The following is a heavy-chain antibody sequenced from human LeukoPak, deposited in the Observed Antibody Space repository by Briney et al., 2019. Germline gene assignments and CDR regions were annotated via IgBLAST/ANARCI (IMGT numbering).Heavy chain of an antibody. CDR1: GYAFTNYY. Sequence: GESLKISCQGIGYAFTNYYIGWVRQMPGKGLEWMGITYPDGSDIKYSPSFHGQVTISADTSISTAYLQWSNLKASDTAMYYCARQVRFSDSSAYYGYWGQGTLVTVSS. J-gene: IGHJ4*02. CDR3: ARQVRFSDSSAYYGY. V-gene: IGHV5-51*01. D-gene: IGHD3-22*01. CDR2: TYPDGSDI.